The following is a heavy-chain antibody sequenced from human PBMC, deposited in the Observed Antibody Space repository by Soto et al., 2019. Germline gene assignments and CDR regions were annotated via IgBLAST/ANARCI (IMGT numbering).Heavy chain of an antibody. D-gene: IGHD3-16*01. V-gene: IGHV1-2*06. CDR3: ARDGVMMALGGPDNWFDP. CDR1: GYTFTDYS. Sequence: QVQLVQSGAEVKKPRASVKVSCRTSGYTFTDYSLHWVRQAPGQGLEWMGRINPYRGDTNYAQKFQGRVTMTSDTSTSTVYLDLSRLRSDDTAVYYCARDGVMMALGGPDNWFDPWGQGTLVVVSS. CDR2: INPYRGDT. J-gene: IGHJ5*02.